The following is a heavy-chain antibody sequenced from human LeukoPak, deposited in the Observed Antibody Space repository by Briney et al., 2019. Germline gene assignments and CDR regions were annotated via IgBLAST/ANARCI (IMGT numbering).Heavy chain of an antibody. CDR3: STSNPFRLKAIDY. Sequence: GGSLRLSCAASGFTFSSYAMSWVRQAPGKGLEWVSAISGSGGSTYYADSVKGRFTISRDNSKNTLYLQMNSLRAEDTAVYYCSTSNPFRLKAIDYWGQGTLVTVSS. V-gene: IGHV3-23*01. CDR1: GFTFSSYA. CDR2: ISGSGGST. J-gene: IGHJ4*02. D-gene: IGHD3-9*01.